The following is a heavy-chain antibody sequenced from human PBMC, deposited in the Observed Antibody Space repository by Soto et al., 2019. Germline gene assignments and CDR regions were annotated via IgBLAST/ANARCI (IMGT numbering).Heavy chain of an antibody. D-gene: IGHD2-2*01. J-gene: IGHJ6*02. CDR1: VFTFITYG. CDR2: ISYDGTYK. CDR3: AKTGPYCSTTSCYYYYGLDV. Sequence: GGSLRLSCAASVFTFITYGMHWVRQAPGKGLEWVAVISYDGTYKYYEDSVKGRFTISRDNSRNTLFLQMNSLRAEDTAVYYRAKTGPYCSTTSCYYYYGLDVWGQGTTVTVSS. V-gene: IGHV3-30*18.